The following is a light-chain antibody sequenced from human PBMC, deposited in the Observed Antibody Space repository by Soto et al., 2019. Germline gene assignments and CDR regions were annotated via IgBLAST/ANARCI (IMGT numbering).Light chain of an antibody. Sequence: QSALTQPASVSGSPGQSIAISCTGTTSDVGGYNYVSWYQQHPGKAPKLMIYDVTNRPSGVSDRFSGSKSGNTASLTISGLQAEDEADYYCSSFTRSNTYVFGTGTKVTVL. CDR1: TSDVGGYNY. CDR2: DVT. J-gene: IGLJ1*01. CDR3: SSFTRSNTYV. V-gene: IGLV2-14*03.